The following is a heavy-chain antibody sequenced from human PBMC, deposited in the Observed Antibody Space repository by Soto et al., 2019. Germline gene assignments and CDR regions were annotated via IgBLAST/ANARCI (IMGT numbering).Heavy chain of an antibody. CDR2: ISYDGSNK. CDR1: GFTFSSYA. Sequence: SLRLSCAASGFTFSSYAMHWVRQAPGKGLEWVAVISYDGSNKYYADSVKGRFTISRDNSKNTLYLQMNSLRAEDTAVYYCARDRGYCSSTSCYYFDYWGQGTLVTVSS. J-gene: IGHJ4*02. D-gene: IGHD2-2*01. V-gene: IGHV3-30-3*01. CDR3: ARDRGYCSSTSCYYFDY.